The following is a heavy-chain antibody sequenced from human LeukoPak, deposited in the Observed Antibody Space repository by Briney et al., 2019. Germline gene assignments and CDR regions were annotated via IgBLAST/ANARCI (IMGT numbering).Heavy chain of an antibody. D-gene: IGHD2-2*01. CDR3: ARLGYCSSTSCRGRYGMDV. Sequence: GGSLRLSCAASGLTFSSYEMNWVRQAPGKGLEWVSYISSSGSTIYYADSVKGRFTISRDNAKNSLYLQMNSLRAEDTAVYYCARLGYCSSTSCRGRYGMDVWGQGTTVTVSS. CDR1: GLTFSSYE. CDR2: ISSSGSTI. J-gene: IGHJ6*02. V-gene: IGHV3-48*03.